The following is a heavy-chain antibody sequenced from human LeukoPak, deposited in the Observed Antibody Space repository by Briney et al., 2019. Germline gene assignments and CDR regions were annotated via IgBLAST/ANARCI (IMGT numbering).Heavy chain of an antibody. V-gene: IGHV3-7*01. J-gene: IGHJ4*02. CDR2: IKKDGSEK. CDR1: GFTFSSYW. D-gene: IGHD3-22*01. Sequence: GGSLRLSCAASGFTFSSYWMSWVRQAPGKGLEWVANIKKDGSEKYYVDAVKGRFTISRDNAKTSLYLQMNSLRAEDTAVYYCAREANYYDSSGYSLDWGQGTLVTVSS. CDR3: AREANYYDSSGYSLD.